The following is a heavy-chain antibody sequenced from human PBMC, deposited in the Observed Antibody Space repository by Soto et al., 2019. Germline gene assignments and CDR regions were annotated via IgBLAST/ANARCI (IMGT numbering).Heavy chain of an antibody. V-gene: IGHV3-30*18. J-gene: IGHJ4*02. CDR1: GLTFSGYA. CDR3: AKEDPSGRYSLDY. D-gene: IGHD1-26*01. Sequence: QVQLVESGGGVVQPGSSRRLSGEPSGLTFSGYAMHWVGQAQGKGLEGLEVISYYGTNEYYEDSVKGRFTISRDNSKNTLYLQMNSLRIEDTAVYFCAKEDPSGRYSLDYWGQGSQVTVSS. CDR2: ISYYGTNE.